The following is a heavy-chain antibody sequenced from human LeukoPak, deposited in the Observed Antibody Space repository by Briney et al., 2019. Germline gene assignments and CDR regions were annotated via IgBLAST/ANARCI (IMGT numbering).Heavy chain of an antibody. CDR2: ISGSGGST. D-gene: IGHD3-3*01. Sequence: GGSLRLSCAASGFTFSNYAMSWVRQAPGKGLEWVSAISGSGGSTYYADSVKGRFTISRDNSKNTLYLQMNSLRAEDTAVYYCAKGRSITIFGVAYLFDYWGQGTLVTVSS. J-gene: IGHJ4*02. CDR1: GFTFSNYA. V-gene: IGHV3-23*01. CDR3: AKGRSITIFGVAYLFDY.